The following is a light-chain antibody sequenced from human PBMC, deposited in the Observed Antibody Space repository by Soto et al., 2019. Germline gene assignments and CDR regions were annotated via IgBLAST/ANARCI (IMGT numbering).Light chain of an antibody. CDR3: QQLTDWPPQWT. J-gene: IGKJ1*01. V-gene: IGKV3-15*01. CDR2: GAS. Sequence: EIVMTQSPATLSVSPGERVTLSCRASQSVSSNLVWYQQKPGQAPRLLIHGASTRATGIPARFSGSGSGTEFTLTISSLQSEDFAVYYCQQLTDWPPQWTFGQGTKVDIK. CDR1: QSVSSN.